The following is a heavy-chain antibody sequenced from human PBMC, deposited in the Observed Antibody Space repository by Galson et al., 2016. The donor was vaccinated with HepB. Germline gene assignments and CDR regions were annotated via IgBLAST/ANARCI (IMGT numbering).Heavy chain of an antibody. CDR2: IDPSDSYT. CDR3: ARRGYYSFGRNV. J-gene: IGHJ6*02. Sequence: QSGAEVKKPGESLRISCKGSGYSFTSYWISWVRQMPGKGLEWMGRIDPSDSYTNYSPSFQGHVTISVDKSITTAYLQWSSLKASDTAMYYCARRGYYSFGRNVWGQGTTGTVSS. V-gene: IGHV5-10-1*01. CDR1: GYSFTSYW.